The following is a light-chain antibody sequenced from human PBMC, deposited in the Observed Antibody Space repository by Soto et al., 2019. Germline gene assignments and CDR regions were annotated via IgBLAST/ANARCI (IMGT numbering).Light chain of an antibody. Sequence: QSVLTQPASVSGSAGQSITISCSGTMRDVGAYNLVSWYQQHPGTAPKLIIYEVRNRPSGISSRFSGSRSGNTASLTISGLQPEDEGDYCCSAYTARSTLVFGGGTKVTVL. J-gene: IGLJ3*02. V-gene: IGLV2-14*01. CDR2: EVR. CDR1: MRDVGAYNL. CDR3: SAYTARSTLV.